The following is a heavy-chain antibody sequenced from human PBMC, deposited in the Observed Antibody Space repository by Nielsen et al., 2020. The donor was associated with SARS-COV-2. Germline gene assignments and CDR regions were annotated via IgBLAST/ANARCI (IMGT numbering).Heavy chain of an antibody. CDR2: ISYDGSNK. J-gene: IGHJ4*02. D-gene: IGHD3-22*01. V-gene: IGHV3-30*18. CDR3: AKDRGHSREYYFDY. Sequence: GESLKISCAASGFTFSSYGMHWVRQAPGKGLEWVAVISYDGSNKYYADSVKGRFTISRDNSKNTLYLQMNSLRAEDTAVYYCAKDRGHSREYYFDYRGQGTLVTVSS. CDR1: GFTFSSYG.